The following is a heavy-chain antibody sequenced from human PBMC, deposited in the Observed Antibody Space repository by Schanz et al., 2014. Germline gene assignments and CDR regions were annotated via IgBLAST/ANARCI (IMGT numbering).Heavy chain of an antibody. J-gene: IGHJ6*03. D-gene: IGHD2-2*01. Sequence: QVQLVESGGGVVQPGRSLRLSCAASGFTFSSYALHWVRQAPGKGLEWVAFVPFDGCQKFYADSVKGRFTISRDNSKNTLYLQMKSLRAEDTAVYYCARVKYCTITRCYRTETEGIYYMDVWGKGTTVTVSS. CDR2: VPFDGCQK. V-gene: IGHV3-30*04. CDR3: ARVKYCTITRCYRTETEGIYYMDV. CDR1: GFTFSSYA.